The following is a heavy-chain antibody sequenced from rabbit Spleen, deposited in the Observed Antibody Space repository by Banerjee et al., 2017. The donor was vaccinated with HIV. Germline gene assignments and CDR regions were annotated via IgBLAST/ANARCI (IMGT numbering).Heavy chain of an antibody. V-gene: IGHV1S45*01. CDR2: INAVTGKA. CDR1: GFSFSNKAV. CDR3: ARDTSSSFSSYGMDL. J-gene: IGHJ6*01. Sequence: QEQLVESGGGLVRPEGSLKLSCTASGFSFSNKAVMCWVRQAPGKGLQWIACINAVTGKAVYATWAKGRFTFSKTSSTTVTLQMTSLTAADTATYFCARDTSSSFSSYGMDLWAQAPSSPS. D-gene: IGHD1-1*01.